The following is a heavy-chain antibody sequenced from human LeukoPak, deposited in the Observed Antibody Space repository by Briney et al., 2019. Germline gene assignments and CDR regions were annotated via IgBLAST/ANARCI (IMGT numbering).Heavy chain of an antibody. V-gene: IGHV3-21*01. Sequence: GGSLRPSCAVSGITLSNYSMNWVRQAPGKGLEWVSSISSSSSYIYYADSVKGRFTISRDNAKNSLYLQMNSLRAEDTAVYYCARDQDDYYGSGSYSEIWGQGTMVTVSS. D-gene: IGHD3-10*01. J-gene: IGHJ3*02. CDR2: ISSSSSYI. CDR3: ARDQDDYYGSGSYSEI. CDR1: GITLSNYS.